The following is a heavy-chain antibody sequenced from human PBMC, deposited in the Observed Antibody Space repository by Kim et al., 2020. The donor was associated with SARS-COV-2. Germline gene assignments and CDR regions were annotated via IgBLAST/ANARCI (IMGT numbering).Heavy chain of an antibody. CDR3: AKAYYDILTGQGSLYFDY. V-gene: IGHV3-23*01. D-gene: IGHD3-9*01. J-gene: IGHJ4*02. Sequence: GGSLRLSCAASGFTFSSYAMSWVRQAPGKGLEWVSAISGSGGSTYYADSVKGRFTISRDNSKNTLYLQMNSLRAEYTAVYYCAKAYYDILTGQGSLYFDYWGQGTLVTVSS. CDR1: GFTFSSYA. CDR2: ISGSGGST.